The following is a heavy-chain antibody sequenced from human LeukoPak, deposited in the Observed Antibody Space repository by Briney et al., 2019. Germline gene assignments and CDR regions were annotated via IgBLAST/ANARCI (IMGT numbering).Heavy chain of an antibody. CDR2: IYYSGST. Sequence: SETLSLTCTVSGGSISSSSYYWGWIRQPPGKGLEWIGSIYYSGSTYYNPSLKSRVTISVVTSKNQFSLKLSSVTAADTAVYYCAAHSSGWSFLDYWGQGTLVTVSS. D-gene: IGHD6-19*01. J-gene: IGHJ4*02. V-gene: IGHV4-39*01. CDR1: GGSISSSSYY. CDR3: AAHSSGWSFLDY.